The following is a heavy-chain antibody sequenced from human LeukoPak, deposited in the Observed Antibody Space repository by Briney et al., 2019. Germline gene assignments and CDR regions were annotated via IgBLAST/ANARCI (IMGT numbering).Heavy chain of an antibody. CDR2: IYPSGTT. V-gene: IGHV4-4*02. J-gene: IGHJ4*02. Sequence: SGTLSLTCAVSGGSISSNNWWSWVRQPPGKGLEWIGEIYPSGTTNYNPSLRSRATISVDKSKNQFSLRLSSVTAADTAVYYCAREGSYYDDYGTTSDFDHWGQGTLVTVSS. D-gene: IGHD3-10*01. CDR1: GGSISSNNW. CDR3: AREGSYYDDYGTTSDFDH.